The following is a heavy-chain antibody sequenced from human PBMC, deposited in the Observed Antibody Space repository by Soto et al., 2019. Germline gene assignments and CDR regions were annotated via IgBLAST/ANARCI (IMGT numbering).Heavy chain of an antibody. CDR1: GGSISSGW. CDR2: MLYSGST. Sequence: QVQLQESGPGLVKPSGTLSLTCGVSGGSISSGWWTWVRQPPGKGLEWIGEMLYSGSTNYNSSLKSRVTISIDKSKNHFSLNLTSVTAADTAVYYCSSRVTDAPTWGQGTLVTVSS. CDR3: SSRVTDAPT. V-gene: IGHV4-4*02. J-gene: IGHJ5*02. D-gene: IGHD3-10*01.